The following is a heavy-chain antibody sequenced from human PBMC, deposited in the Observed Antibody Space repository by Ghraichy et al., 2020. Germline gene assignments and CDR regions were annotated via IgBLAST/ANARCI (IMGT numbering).Heavy chain of an antibody. Sequence: SETLSLTCNVSGGYSSTYYWSWIRQPPGKGLEWIGYIYYTGSANYNPSLKSRVTLSVDTSKSQFSLKMSAVTAADTARYYCARVNHYYGTDVWGQGTTVTVSS. CDR1: GGYSSTYY. J-gene: IGHJ6*02. CDR3: ARVNHYYGTDV. CDR2: IYYTGSA. V-gene: IGHV4-59*01. D-gene: IGHD1-14*01.